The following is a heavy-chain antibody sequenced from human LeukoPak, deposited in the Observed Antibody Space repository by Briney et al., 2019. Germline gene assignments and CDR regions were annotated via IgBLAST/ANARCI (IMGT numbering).Heavy chain of an antibody. CDR2: IIPIFGTA. V-gene: IGHV1-69*01. CDR1: GGAFSSYA. D-gene: IGHD4-17*01. CDR3: ARNYGDFTRGYFDY. Sequence: SVKVSCKASGGAFSSYAISWVRQAPGQGLEWMGGIIPIFGTANYAQKFQGRVTITADESTSTAYMELSSLRSEDTAVYYCARNYGDFTRGYFDYWGQGTLVTVSS. J-gene: IGHJ4*02.